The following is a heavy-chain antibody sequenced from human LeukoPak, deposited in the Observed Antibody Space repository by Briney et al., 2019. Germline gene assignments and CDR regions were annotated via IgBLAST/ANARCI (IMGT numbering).Heavy chain of an antibody. CDR1: GFTFSSYS. D-gene: IGHD3-10*01. CDR3: ARVSGSHAFDI. CDR2: ISSSSSYI. V-gene: IGHV3-21*01. J-gene: IGHJ3*02. Sequence: GGSLRLSCAASGFTFSSYSMNWVRQAPGKGLEWVSSISSSSSYIYYADSVKGRFTISRDNAKNSMYLQMNSLRAEDTAVYYCARVSGSHAFDIWGQGTMVTVSS.